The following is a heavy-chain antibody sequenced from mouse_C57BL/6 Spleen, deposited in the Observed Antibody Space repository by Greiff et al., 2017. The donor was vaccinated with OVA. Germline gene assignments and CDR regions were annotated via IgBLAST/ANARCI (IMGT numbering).Heavy chain of an antibody. D-gene: IGHD1-1*01. CDR1: GFTFSSYA. Sequence: EVKVVESGGGLVKPGGSLKLSCAASGFTFSSYAMSWVRQTPEKRLEWVATISDGGSYTYYPDNVKGRFTISRDNAKNNLYLQMSHLKSEDTAMYYCAREGYGSSYGYLDVWGTGTTVTVSS. CDR3: AREGYGSSYGYLDV. V-gene: IGHV5-4*01. J-gene: IGHJ1*03. CDR2: ISDGGSYT.